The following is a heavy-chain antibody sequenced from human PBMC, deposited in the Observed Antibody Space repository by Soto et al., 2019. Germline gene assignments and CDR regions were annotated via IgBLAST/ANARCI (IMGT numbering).Heavy chain of an antibody. CDR3: ARGGVDTVTFDY. J-gene: IGHJ4*02. D-gene: IGHD5-18*01. V-gene: IGHV1-69*01. CDR1: GGSLNNYL. CDR2: IVPLSGAT. Sequence: QVQLAQSGAEMKKPGSSVKVSCKASGGSLNNYLITWVRQAPGQGLEWLGEIVPLSGATNSAQKFQGRVTITADDSTKTAYMELRSLRPEDTAMYFCARGGVDTVTFDYWGQGTLVTVSS.